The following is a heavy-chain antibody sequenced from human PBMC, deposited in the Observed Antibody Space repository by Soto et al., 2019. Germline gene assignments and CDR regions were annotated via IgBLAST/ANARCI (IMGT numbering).Heavy chain of an antibody. J-gene: IGHJ4*02. Sequence: KPSETLSLTCTVSGGSFKSGSYSWSWIRQPPGKGLEWIGYVYHTGRTSYNPSLKNRVSISMDTSKNQFSLNLDSVTAADTAVYFCARDFAYFDSWGQGTLVTVSS. CDR3: ARDFAYFDS. CDR1: GGSFKSGSYS. CDR2: VYHTGRT. V-gene: IGHV4-61*01. D-gene: IGHD3-3*01.